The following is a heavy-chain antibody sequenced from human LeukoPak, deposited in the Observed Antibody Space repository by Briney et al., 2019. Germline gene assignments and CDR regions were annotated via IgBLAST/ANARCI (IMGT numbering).Heavy chain of an antibody. D-gene: IGHD6-13*01. CDR2: ISYDGSNK. CDR1: GFTFSSYG. Sequence: GGSLRLSCAASGFTFSSYGMHGVRQAPGKGLEWVAVISYDGSNKYYADSGKGRFTISRDNSKNTLYLPINSLRAEDTAVYYSARDDLRGYRSSWYGIFDYWGQGTLVTVSS. CDR3: ARDDLRGYRSSWYGIFDY. J-gene: IGHJ4*02. V-gene: IGHV3-30*03.